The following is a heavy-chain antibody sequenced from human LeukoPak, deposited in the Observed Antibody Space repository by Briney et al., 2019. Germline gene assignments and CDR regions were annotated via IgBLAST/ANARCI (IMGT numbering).Heavy chain of an antibody. CDR1: GFAFRSYA. CDR3: AKDLASGWTYYYYGMDV. J-gene: IGHJ6*02. CDR2: ITSGVTT. D-gene: IGHD6-19*01. V-gene: IGHV3-23*01. Sequence: GGSLRLSCVASGFAFRSYAMSWVRQAPGKGLEWVSVITSGVTTFYADSVRGRFTISRDNSKSTLYLQTNSLRAEDTAVYYCAKDLASGWTYYYYGMDVWGQGTTVTVSS.